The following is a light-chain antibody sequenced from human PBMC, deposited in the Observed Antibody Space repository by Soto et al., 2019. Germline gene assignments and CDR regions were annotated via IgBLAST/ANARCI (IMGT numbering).Light chain of an antibody. V-gene: IGKV1-33*01. Sequence: DIQMTQSPSSLCASVRDRVPITCQASQDIKKNLIWYQEKPVKACKLLIYDASDLETGVPSRFSGSGSGTGFTFTISSLQPEDFATYYCQQYESLPLTFGQGTRLEI. CDR1: QDIKKN. J-gene: IGKJ5*01. CDR2: DAS. CDR3: QQYESLPLT.